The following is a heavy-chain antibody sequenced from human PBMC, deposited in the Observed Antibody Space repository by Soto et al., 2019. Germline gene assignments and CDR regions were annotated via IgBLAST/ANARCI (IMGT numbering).Heavy chain of an antibody. CDR1: GFTVSSNY. V-gene: IGHV3-53*01. J-gene: IGHJ6*02. D-gene: IGHD3-16*01. CDR2: IYSGGST. CDR3: ARESITPMVRGMDV. Sequence: GGSLRLSCAASGFTVSSNYMSWVRQAPGKGLEWVSVIYSGGSTYYADSVKGRFTISRDNSKNTLYLQMNSLRAEDTAVYYCARESITPMVRGMDVWGQGTTVTVSS.